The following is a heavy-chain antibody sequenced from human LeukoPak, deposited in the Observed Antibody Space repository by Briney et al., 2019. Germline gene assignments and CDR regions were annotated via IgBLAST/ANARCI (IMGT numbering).Heavy chain of an antibody. Sequence: PSETLSLTCTVSGGSISSGRYYWGWIRQPPGKGLEWIGSIYYSGSTYYNPSLKSRVTISVDTSKNQVSLKLSSVTAADTAVYYCARDGCSGGSCSAFEIWGQGTMVTVSS. CDR2: IYYSGST. V-gene: IGHV4-39*07. D-gene: IGHD2-15*01. CDR1: GGSISSGRYY. CDR3: ARDGCSGGSCSAFEI. J-gene: IGHJ3*02.